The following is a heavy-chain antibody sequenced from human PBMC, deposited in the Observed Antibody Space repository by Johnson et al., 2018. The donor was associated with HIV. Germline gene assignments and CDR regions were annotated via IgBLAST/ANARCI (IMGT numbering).Heavy chain of an antibody. CDR3: AREVGIQLWSSDAFDI. CDR2: INWNGGRT. V-gene: IGHV3-20*04. D-gene: IGHD5-18*01. J-gene: IGHJ3*02. CDR1: GFTFDDHG. Sequence: VQLVESGGGVVRPGGSLRLSCAASGFTFDDHGMSWVRQAPGKGLEWVSGINWNGGRTGYADSVKGRFNISRDNAKNSLYLQMNSLRAEHTALYYCAREVGIQLWSSDAFDIWGQGTMVTVSS.